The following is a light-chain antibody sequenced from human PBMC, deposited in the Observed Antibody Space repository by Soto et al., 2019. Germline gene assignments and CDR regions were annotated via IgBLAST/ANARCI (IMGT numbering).Light chain of an antibody. J-gene: IGKJ3*01. V-gene: IGKV1-27*01. CDR1: QDISNF. CDR3: QKYKDAPFT. CDR2: PAS. Sequence: DIQMTQSPSSLSASVGDRVTITCRASQDISNFLAWYQQKPGKVPKLLIYPASTLQSGVPSRFSGSGSGTVFTLTITSLHSEDFATYYCQKYKDAPFTFGPGTKVDV.